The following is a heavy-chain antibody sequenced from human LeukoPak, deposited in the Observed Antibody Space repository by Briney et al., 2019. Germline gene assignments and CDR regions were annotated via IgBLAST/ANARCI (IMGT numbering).Heavy chain of an antibody. CDR1: ALTFSSYW. J-gene: IGHJ6*04. V-gene: IGHV3-74*01. CDR2: INGDGTII. CDR3: ARGGMDV. Sequence: LSGGSLRLCCAASALTFSSYWTHSVSQAAGKGLGCVSRINGDGTIIGYADSVKGRFTISRDNAKNTVYLQMNSLRAEDTAVYYCARGGMDVWGKGTTVTVSS.